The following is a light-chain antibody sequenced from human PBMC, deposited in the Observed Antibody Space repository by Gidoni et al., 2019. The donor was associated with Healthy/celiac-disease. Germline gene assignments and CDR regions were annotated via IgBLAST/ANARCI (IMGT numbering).Light chain of an antibody. CDR2: EAS. Sequence: DIQMTKSPSTLSASVGDRVTITCRASQSISSWLAWYQQKPGKAPKLLIYEASSLESGVPSRFSGSGSGTEFTLTISSLQPDDFATYYCQQYNSYSFTFGPGTKVDIK. CDR3: QQYNSYSFT. J-gene: IGKJ3*01. V-gene: IGKV1-5*03. CDR1: QSISSW.